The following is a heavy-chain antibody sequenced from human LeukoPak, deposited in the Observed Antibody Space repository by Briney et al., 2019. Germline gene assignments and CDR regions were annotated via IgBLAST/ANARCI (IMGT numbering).Heavy chain of an antibody. V-gene: IGHV3-33*01. CDR2: IWYDGSNK. J-gene: IGHJ4*02. CDR3: ARDRGDYAALQYYFDY. CDR1: GFTFSSYG. D-gene: IGHD4-17*01. Sequence: GRSLRLSCAASGFTFSSYGMHWVRQAPGKGLEWVAVIWYDGSNKYYADSVKGRFTISRDNSKNTPYLQMNSLRAEDTAVYYCARDRGDYAALQYYFDYWGQGTLVTVSS.